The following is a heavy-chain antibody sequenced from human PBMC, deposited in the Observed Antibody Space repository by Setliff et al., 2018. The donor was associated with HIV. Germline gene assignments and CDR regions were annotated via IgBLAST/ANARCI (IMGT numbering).Heavy chain of an antibody. CDR3: AITSRGYSLQRGEAFDI. D-gene: IGHD3-22*01. CDR2: RSPIFSTA. CDR1: GDTFTTYV. J-gene: IGHJ3*02. Sequence: SVKVSCKGSGDTFTTYVVSWVRQAPGQGLEWMGGRSPIFSTANYAQKFQGRVTITTDESTSRAYMELSSLRSEDTAVYYCAITSRGYSLQRGEAFDIWGQGTLVT. V-gene: IGHV1-69*05.